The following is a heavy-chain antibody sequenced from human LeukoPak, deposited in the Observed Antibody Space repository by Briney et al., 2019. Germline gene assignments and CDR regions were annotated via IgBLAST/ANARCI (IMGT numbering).Heavy chain of an antibody. CDR2: IKQDGSEK. D-gene: IGHD3-3*01. CDR1: GFTFSSYW. J-gene: IGHJ4*02. Sequence: GGSLRLSCAASGFTFSSYWMSWVRQAAGKGLECVANIKQDGSEKYYVDSVKGRFTISRDNAKNSLYLQMNSLRAEDTAVYYCARTSTRFLEWLLSTFDYWGQGTLVTVSS. CDR3: ARTSTRFLEWLLSTFDY. V-gene: IGHV3-7*05.